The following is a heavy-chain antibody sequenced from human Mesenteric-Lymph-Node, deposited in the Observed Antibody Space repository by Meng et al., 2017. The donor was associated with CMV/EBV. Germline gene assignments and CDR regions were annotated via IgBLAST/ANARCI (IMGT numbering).Heavy chain of an antibody. V-gene: IGHV1-46*01. CDR3: AREAAAAGKTFDS. J-gene: IGHJ4*02. Sequence: KASGFTFSSHYMHWVRQAPGQGLEWVGLVNPTDSSTAYAQKFRGRITVTRDASTSAVYMDLSSLRSGDTAVYYCAREAAAAGKTFDSWGQGTLVTVSS. D-gene: IGHD6-13*01. CDR1: GFTFSSHY. CDR2: VNPTDSST.